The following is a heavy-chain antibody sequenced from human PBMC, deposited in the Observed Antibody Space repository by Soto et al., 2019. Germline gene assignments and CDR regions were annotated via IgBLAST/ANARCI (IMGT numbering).Heavy chain of an antibody. Sequence: GGSLRLSCAASGFTFRDYCMSWIRQAPGKGLEWVSYIHSSGSTIYYADSVKGRFTVSRDNAKNSLYLQMNSLRAEDTALYYCARAVNWNEFDPWGQGTLVTVSS. J-gene: IGHJ5*02. CDR2: IHSSGSTI. CDR1: GFTFRDYC. CDR3: ARAVNWNEFDP. V-gene: IGHV3-11*01. D-gene: IGHD1-1*01.